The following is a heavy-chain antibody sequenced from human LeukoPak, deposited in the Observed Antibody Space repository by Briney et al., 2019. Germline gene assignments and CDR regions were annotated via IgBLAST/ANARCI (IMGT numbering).Heavy chain of an antibody. J-gene: IGHJ6*02. V-gene: IGHV1-2*02. CDR3: AREEVKYEVWRAISPKKYYYGMDA. CDR1: GYTFTGYY. D-gene: IGHD3-3*01. Sequence: ASVKVSCKASGYTFTGYYMHWVRQAPGQGLEWMGWINPNSGSTNYAQSFQGRVTVTRDTSITTTYMELSSLTSDDTAVYFCAREEVKYEVWRAISPKKYYYGMDAWGQGTTVTVSS. CDR2: INPNSGST.